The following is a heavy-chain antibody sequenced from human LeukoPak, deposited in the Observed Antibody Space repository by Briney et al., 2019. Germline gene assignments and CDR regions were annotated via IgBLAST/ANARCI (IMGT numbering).Heavy chain of an antibody. CDR2: IIPIFGTA. D-gene: IGHD1-26*01. CDR1: GGTFSSYA. CDR3: ARGGTSGSYYGSFY. V-gene: IGHV1-69*13. Sequence: SVKVSCTGSGGTFSSYASSWVRQAPGQGLEWMGGIIPIFGTANYAQKFQGRVTITADESTSTAYMELSSLRSEDTAVYYCARGGTSGSYYGSFYWGQGTLVTVSS. J-gene: IGHJ4*02.